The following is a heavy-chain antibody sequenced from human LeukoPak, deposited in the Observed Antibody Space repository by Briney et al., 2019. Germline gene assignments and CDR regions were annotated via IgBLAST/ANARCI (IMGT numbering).Heavy chain of an antibody. J-gene: IGHJ3*02. V-gene: IGHV5-51*01. CDR1: GYSFTSYW. D-gene: IGHD2-15*01. CDR3: ARRGYCSGGSCYSSAFDI. CDR2: IYPGDSDT. Sequence: GESLKISCKGSGYSFTSYWIGWVRQMPGKGLEWMGIIYPGDSDTRYSPSFQGQVTISADKSISTAYLQWSSLKASDTAMYYCARRGYCSGGSCYSSAFDIWGQGTLVTVSS.